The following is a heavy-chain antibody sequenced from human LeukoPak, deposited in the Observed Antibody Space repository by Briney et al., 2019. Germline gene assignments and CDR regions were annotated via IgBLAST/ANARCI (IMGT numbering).Heavy chain of an antibody. CDR3: AKEWYDYGSGSYCYFDY. J-gene: IGHJ4*02. Sequence: GGSLRLSCAASGFTFSSYGMHWVRQAPGKGLEWVAVISYDGSNKYYADSVKGRFTISRDNSKNTLYLQMNSLRAEDTAVYYCAKEWYDYGSGSYCYFDYWGQGTLVTVSS. D-gene: IGHD3-10*01. CDR1: GFTFSSYG. V-gene: IGHV3-30*18. CDR2: ISYDGSNK.